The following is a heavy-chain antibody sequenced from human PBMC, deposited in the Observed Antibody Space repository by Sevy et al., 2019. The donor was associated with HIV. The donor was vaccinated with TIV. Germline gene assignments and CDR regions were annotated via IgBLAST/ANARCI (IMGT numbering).Heavy chain of an antibody. Sequence: GGFLRLSCAASGFTFSGSTIRWVRQASGKGLEWIGRIRSKANSYATAYTASVIGRFTISRDESMNTAYLQMYNLKTEDTAVYYCARTFYYYYMDVWGKGATVTVSS. CDR2: IRSKANSYAT. CDR3: ARTFYYYYMDV. D-gene: IGHD3-16*01. V-gene: IGHV3-73*01. J-gene: IGHJ6*03. CDR1: GFTFSGST.